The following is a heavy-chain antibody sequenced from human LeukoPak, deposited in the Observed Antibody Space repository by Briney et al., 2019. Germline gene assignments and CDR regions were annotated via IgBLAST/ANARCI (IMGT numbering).Heavy chain of an antibody. Sequence: PGGSLRLSCGVSGFSFKLYYMSWVRQAPGKGLEWVANLNQYESEKNYVDSVRGRFTISRDNAKNSLYLQMNGLRVEDTALYYCARDSDTCTGCAFDMWGQGTMVTVSS. J-gene: IGHJ3*02. CDR3: ARDSDTCTGCAFDM. D-gene: IGHD1-26*01. CDR2: LNQYESEK. V-gene: IGHV3-7*01. CDR1: GFSFKLYY.